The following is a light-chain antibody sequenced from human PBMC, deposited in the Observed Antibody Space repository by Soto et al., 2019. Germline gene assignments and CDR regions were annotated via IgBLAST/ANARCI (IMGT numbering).Light chain of an antibody. CDR3: QQYSTHPYT. CDR1: QSISSW. V-gene: IGKV1-5*03. CDR2: KAS. Sequence: DIQMTQSPSTLSASVGDRVTITCRASQSISSWLAWYQQRPGKAPKLLIYKASSLESGVPSRFSGSGSGTEFTLPLNSLQPDDFATYCCQQYSTHPYTLGQGTKLEIK. J-gene: IGKJ2*01.